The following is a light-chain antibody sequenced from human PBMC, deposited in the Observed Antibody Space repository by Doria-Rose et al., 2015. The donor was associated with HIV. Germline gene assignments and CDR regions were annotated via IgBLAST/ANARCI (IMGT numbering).Light chain of an antibody. CDR3: QQTYSAPLT. Sequence: DIQLTQSPSSLSASVGDRATITCRASQRISTYLNWYQQKPGKAPKLLIYSASSLQSEVPPRFSGSGSGTDFTLTISSLHPEDFATYYCQQTYSAPLTFGPGTKSDI. CDR1: QRISTY. CDR2: SAS. V-gene: IGKV1-39*01. J-gene: IGKJ3*01.